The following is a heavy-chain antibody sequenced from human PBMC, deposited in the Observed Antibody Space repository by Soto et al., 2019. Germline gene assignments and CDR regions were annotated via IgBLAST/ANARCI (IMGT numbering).Heavy chain of an antibody. D-gene: IGHD5-18*01. CDR3: ATLNSFGSDY. V-gene: IGHV3-74*03. CDR1: GLTFSNFW. CDR2: IYSDGSGP. Sequence: RGSLRLSCAASGLTFSNFWMHWVRQAPGKGLVWVSRIYSDGSGPMYADSVKGRFTISRDNAKSTLYLQMNSLRAEDTAVYYCATLNSFGSDYWGRGTLVTVSS. J-gene: IGHJ4*02.